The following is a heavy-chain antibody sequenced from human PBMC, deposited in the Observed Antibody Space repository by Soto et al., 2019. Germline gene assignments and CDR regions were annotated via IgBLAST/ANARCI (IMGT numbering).Heavy chain of an antibody. Sequence: QVQLQESGPGLVKPSETLSLTCSISGGSMSGYHWTWIRQSPGKELEFIASVFDSGTTKSNPSLRSRVAISIDASKSQFSLRLSSVTAADTAVYYCANFVNSAGSCLRFVRWGQGTLVTVSS. CDR2: VFDSGTT. CDR1: GGSMSGYH. J-gene: IGHJ1*01. V-gene: IGHV4-59*12. D-gene: IGHD2-15*01. CDR3: ANFVNSAGSCLRFVR.